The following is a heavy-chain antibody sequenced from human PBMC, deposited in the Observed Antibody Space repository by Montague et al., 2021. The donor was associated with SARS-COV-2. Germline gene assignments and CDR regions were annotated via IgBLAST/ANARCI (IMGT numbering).Heavy chain of an antibody. Sequence: SETLSLTCTVSGGSISSYYWSWIRQPPGKGLEWIGYIYYSGSTNYNPSLKSRVTISVGTSKNQFSLKLSSVTAADTAVYYCARRYSSSWTGDQYYFDYWGQGTLVTVSS. J-gene: IGHJ4*02. V-gene: IGHV4-59*12. D-gene: IGHD6-13*01. CDR2: IYYSGST. CDR3: ARRYSSSWTGDQYYFDY. CDR1: GGSISSYY.